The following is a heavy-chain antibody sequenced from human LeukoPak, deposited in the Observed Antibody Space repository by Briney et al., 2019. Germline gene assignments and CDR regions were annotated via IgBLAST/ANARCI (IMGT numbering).Heavy chain of an antibody. CDR2: ISDSGGYT. D-gene: IGHD2-15*01. J-gene: IGHJ6*03. Sequence: GGSLGLSCAASGFTFSDYAMSWVRQAPGKGLEWVSGISDSGGYTYYADSVKGRFTISRDDSKNTLYLQMNSLRAEDTAVYYCAKGVVRYYYMDVWGKGTTVTVSS. V-gene: IGHV3-23*01. CDR1: GFTFSDYA. CDR3: AKGVVRYYYMDV.